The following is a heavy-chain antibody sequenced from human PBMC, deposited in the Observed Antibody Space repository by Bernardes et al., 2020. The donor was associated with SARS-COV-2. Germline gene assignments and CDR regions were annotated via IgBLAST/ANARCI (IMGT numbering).Heavy chain of an antibody. D-gene: IGHD1-20*01. J-gene: IGHJ4*02. Sequence: GGSLRLSRAASGFTFSSYSMNWVRQAPGKGLEWVSSISSSSSYIYYAGSVKGRFTISRDNAKNSLYLQMNSLRAEDTAVYYCAREMGNWNKEFDYWGQGTLITVSS. CDR3: AREMGNWNKEFDY. V-gene: IGHV3-21*01. CDR1: GFTFSSYS. CDR2: ISSSSSYI.